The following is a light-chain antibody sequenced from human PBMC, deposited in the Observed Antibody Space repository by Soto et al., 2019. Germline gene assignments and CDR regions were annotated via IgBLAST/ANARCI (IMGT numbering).Light chain of an antibody. CDR2: RNN. J-gene: IGLJ2*01. CDR1: SSSIGSNY. Sequence: QSVLTQPPSASGTPGQRVTISCSGSSSSIGSNYVYWYQQLPGTAPKLLIYRNNQRPSGVPDRFSGSKSDTSASLAISGLRSEDEADYYCAAWDDSLSAYVVFGGGTKLTVL. CDR3: AAWDDSLSAYVV. V-gene: IGLV1-47*01.